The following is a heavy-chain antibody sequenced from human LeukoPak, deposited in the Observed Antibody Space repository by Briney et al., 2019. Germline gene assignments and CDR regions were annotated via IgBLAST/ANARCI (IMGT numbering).Heavy chain of an antibody. Sequence: ASVKVSCKASGYTFTSYYMHWVRQAPGQGLEWMGGIIPIFGTANYAQKFQGRVTITTDESTSTAYMELSSLRSEDTAVYYCAAPHYYDSSGYPLDYWGQGTLVTVSS. CDR1: GYTFTSYY. CDR2: IIPIFGTA. D-gene: IGHD3-22*01. CDR3: AAPHYYDSSGYPLDY. J-gene: IGHJ4*02. V-gene: IGHV1-69*05.